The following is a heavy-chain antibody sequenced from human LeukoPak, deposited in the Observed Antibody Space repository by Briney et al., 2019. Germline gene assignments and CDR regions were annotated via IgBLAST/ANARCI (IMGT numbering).Heavy chain of an antibody. V-gene: IGHV4-39*07. J-gene: IGHJ4*02. Sequence: SETLSLTCTVSGGSISSTNYYWGWIRQPPGKGLAWIGTIYYSGRSYFNPSLRSRVTISGDTSKNQVSLKLSSVTAADTAVYYCARGSYSSSWYDYWGLGTLVTVSS. D-gene: IGHD6-13*01. CDR3: ARGSYSSSWYDY. CDR2: IYYSGRS. CDR1: GGSISSTNYY.